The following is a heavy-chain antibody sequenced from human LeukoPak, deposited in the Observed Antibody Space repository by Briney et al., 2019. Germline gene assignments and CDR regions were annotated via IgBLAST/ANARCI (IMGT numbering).Heavy chain of an antibody. J-gene: IGHJ5*02. D-gene: IGHD2-2*01. CDR2: INPSGGST. CDR3: ARDWDCSSTSCYPSYSGRFDP. CDR1: GYTFASYY. V-gene: IGHV1-46*01. Sequence: ASVKVSCKASGYTFASYYMHWVRQAPGQGLEWMGIINPSGGSTSYAQKFQGRVTMTRDMSTSTVYMELSSLRSEDTAVYYCARDWDCSSTSCYPSYSGRFDPWGQGTLVTVSS.